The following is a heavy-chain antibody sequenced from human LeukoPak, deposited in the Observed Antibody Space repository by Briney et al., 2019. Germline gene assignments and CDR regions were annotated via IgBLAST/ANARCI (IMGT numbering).Heavy chain of an antibody. CDR2: LSGSGAGT. V-gene: IGHV3-23*01. D-gene: IGHD3-3*01. J-gene: IGHJ4*02. CDR1: GFTFSSYA. CDR3: AKAELGVDTFFDY. Sequence: GGSLRLSCAASGFTFSSYAMSWVRQAPGKGLEWVATLSGSGAGTYYSDSVQGRFTISRDNSKRTLFLQMNSLRAEDTAFYYCAKAELGVDTFFDYWGQGTLVTVSS.